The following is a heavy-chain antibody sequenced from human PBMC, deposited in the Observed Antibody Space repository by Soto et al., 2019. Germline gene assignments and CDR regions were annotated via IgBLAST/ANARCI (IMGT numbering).Heavy chain of an antibody. Sequence: QVQLVQSGAEVKKPGASVKVSCKASGYTFTSYAMHWVRQAPGQRLEWMGWINAGNGNTKYSQNFQGRVTITRDTSASTAYMELSSLRSEDTAVYYCARGPGGPDGPGDYWGQGALVTVSP. V-gene: IGHV1-3*01. CDR1: GYTFTSYA. CDR3: ARGPGGPDGPGDY. D-gene: IGHD2-15*01. CDR2: INAGNGNT. J-gene: IGHJ4*02.